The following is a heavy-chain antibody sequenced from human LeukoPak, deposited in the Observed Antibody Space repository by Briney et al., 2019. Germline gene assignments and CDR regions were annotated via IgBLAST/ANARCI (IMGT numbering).Heavy chain of an antibody. CDR3: ARANSPSAGSGSFFDY. V-gene: IGHV4-34*01. CDR1: GGSFSVYY. CDR2: INHGGST. Sequence: NPSETLSLTCAVYGGSFSVYYWSWIRQPPGKGLEWVGEINHGGSTNYNPSLKSRLTISVDTSKNQFSLKLNSVTAADTAMYYCARANSPSAGSGSFFDYWGQGTLVTVSS. D-gene: IGHD3-10*01. J-gene: IGHJ4*02.